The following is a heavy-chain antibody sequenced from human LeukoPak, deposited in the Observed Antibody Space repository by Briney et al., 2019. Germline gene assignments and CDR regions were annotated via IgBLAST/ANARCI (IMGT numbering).Heavy chain of an antibody. Sequence: SETLSLTCTVSGGSISSSSYYWGWIRQPPGKGLEWIGYIYYSGSTNYNPSLKSRVTISVDTSKNQFSLKLSSVTAADTAVYYCARDTAEGSGSYYPFDYWGQGTLVTVSS. CDR2: IYYSGST. V-gene: IGHV4-61*01. J-gene: IGHJ4*02. CDR1: GGSISSSSYY. D-gene: IGHD3-10*01. CDR3: ARDTAEGSGSYYPFDY.